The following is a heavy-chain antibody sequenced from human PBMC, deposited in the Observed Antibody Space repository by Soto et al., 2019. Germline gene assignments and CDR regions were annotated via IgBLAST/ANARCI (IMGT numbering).Heavy chain of an antibody. Sequence: SETLSLTCTVSGGSISSSSYYWGWIRQPPGKGLEWIGSIYYSGSTYYNPSLKSRVTISVDTSKNQFSLKLSSVTAADTAVYYCARGGYSSASNYYSYYGMEGWGQGTRLT. D-gene: IGHD6-6*01. CDR2: IYYSGST. CDR3: ARGGYSSASNYYSYYGMEG. CDR1: GGSISSSSYY. V-gene: IGHV4-39*01. J-gene: IGHJ6*02.